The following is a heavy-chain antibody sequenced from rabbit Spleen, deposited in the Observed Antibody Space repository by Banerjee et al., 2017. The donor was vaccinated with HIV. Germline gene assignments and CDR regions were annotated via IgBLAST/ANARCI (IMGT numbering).Heavy chain of an antibody. Sequence: QEQLVESGGDLVKPGASLTLTCTASGFSFSRSYWICWVRQAPGKGLEWIGCIYTDSSGSTYYANWAKGRFTISKTSSTTVTLQMTSLTVADTATYFCARDLDGRYNYFNLWGPGTLVTVS. CDR3: ARDLDGRYNYFNL. CDR2: IYTDSSGST. J-gene: IGHJ4*01. CDR1: GFSFSRSYW. V-gene: IGHV1S45*01. D-gene: IGHD5-1*01.